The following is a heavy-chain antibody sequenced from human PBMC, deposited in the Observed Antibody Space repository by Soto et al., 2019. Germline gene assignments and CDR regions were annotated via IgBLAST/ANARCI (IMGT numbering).Heavy chain of an antibody. CDR1: GGSVSSGSYY. J-gene: IGHJ4*02. V-gene: IGHV4-61*01. Sequence: SSETLSLTCTVSGGSVSSGSYYWSWIRQPPGKGLEWIGYIYYSGSTNYNPSLKSRVTISVDTSKNQFSLKLSSVTAADTAVYYCARLENGYWGQGTLVTVSS. CDR2: IYYSGST. D-gene: IGHD2-8*01. CDR3: ARLENGY.